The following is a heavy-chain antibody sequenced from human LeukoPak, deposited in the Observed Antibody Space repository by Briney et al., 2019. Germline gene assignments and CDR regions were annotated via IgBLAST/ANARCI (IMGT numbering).Heavy chain of an antibody. V-gene: IGHV3-74*01. J-gene: IGHJ4*02. Sequence: GGSLRLSFEASGFTFSSSWMHWVRKAPGKGLVWVSRISPDGSTTGHADSVKGRFTTSRDNAKNTLFLQMNSLRAEDTAVYYCTRDFDFSSAIWGQGTLVTVSS. CDR3: TRDFDFSSAI. D-gene: IGHD3-3*01. CDR1: GFTFSSSW. CDR2: ISPDGSTT.